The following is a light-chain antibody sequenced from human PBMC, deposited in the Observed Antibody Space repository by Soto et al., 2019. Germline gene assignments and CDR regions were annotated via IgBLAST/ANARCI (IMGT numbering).Light chain of an antibody. V-gene: IGKV3-15*01. Sequence: EIVMTQSPATLSVSPGERAILSCRASQSVSSKLVWYQQKPGQAPRLLIYGASTRATGIPARFSGSGSGTEFTLTISSLQSEDFAVYYCQQYNNWPPRTFGQGTKVEIK. CDR3: QQYNNWPPRT. CDR1: QSVSSK. CDR2: GAS. J-gene: IGKJ1*01.